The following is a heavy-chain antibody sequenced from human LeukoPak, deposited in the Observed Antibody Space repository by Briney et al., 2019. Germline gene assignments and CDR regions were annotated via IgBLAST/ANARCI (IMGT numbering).Heavy chain of an antibody. V-gene: IGHV3-30*02. CDR2: IRYDGSNK. J-gene: IGHJ6*03. Sequence: GGALRLSCAAPGFTFSSYGMHWGRQTPAKGLGWVAFIRYDGSNKYYADSVKGRFTISRDNSKNTLYLQMNSLRAEDTAVYYCAKDVAHYMDVWGKGTTVTVPS. CDR1: GFTFSSYG. CDR3: AKDVAHYMDV.